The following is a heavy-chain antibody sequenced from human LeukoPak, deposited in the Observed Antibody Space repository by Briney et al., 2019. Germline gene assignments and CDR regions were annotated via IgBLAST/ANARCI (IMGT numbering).Heavy chain of an antibody. CDR2: IIGSSGST. D-gene: IGHD2-2*01. CDR1: GFSFNNYA. V-gene: IGHV3-23*01. CDR3: AREVSVVVPAASSGDDAFDI. J-gene: IGHJ3*02. Sequence: GGSLRLSCVASGFSFNNYAMNWVRQAPGKGLEWVSLIIGSSGSTFYADSVKGRFTISRDNAKNSLYLQMNSLRAEDTAVYYCAREVSVVVPAASSGDDAFDIWGQGTMVTVSS.